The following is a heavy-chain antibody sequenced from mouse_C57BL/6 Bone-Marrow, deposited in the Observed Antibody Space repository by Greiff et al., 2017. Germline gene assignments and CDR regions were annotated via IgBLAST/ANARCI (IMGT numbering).Heavy chain of an antibody. J-gene: IGHJ2*01. Sequence: EVKLEESGGGLVKPGGSLKLSCAASGFTFSSYAMSWVRQTPEKRLEWVATISDGGSYTYYPDNVKGRFTISRDNAKHNLYLQMSHLKSEDTAMYYCASDRGDYCDYWGQGTTLTVSS. CDR3: ASDRGDYCDY. CDR1: GFTFSSYA. V-gene: IGHV5-4*03. D-gene: IGHD3-1*01. CDR2: ISDGGSYT.